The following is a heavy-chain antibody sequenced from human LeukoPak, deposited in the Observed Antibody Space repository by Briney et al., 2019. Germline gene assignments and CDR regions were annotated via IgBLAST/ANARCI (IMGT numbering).Heavy chain of an antibody. V-gene: IGHV4-59*11. CDR2: IYYSGNT. CDR3: ARPYCSGGSCYRGAFDI. Sequence: SETLSLTCTVSGGSISTHYWSWLRQPPGKGLEWIGYIYYSGNTNYNPSLKSRLTISVDTSNNQFSLKLSSVTAAGAAMYYCARPYCSGGSCYRGAFDIWGQGTMVTVSS. D-gene: IGHD2-15*01. J-gene: IGHJ3*02. CDR1: GGSISTHY.